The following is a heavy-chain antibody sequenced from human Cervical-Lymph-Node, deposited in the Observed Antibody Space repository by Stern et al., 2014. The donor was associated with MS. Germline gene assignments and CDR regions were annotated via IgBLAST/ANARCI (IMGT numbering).Heavy chain of an antibody. CDR1: GYTFTSYY. D-gene: IGHD1-26*01. CDR2: INPSGGST. V-gene: IGHV1-46*03. CDR3: ASYSGSPRGWFDP. J-gene: IGHJ5*02. Sequence: VHLVESGAEVKKPGASVKVSCKASGYTFTSYYMHWVRQAPGQGLEWMGIINPSGGSTSYAQKFQGRVTMTRDTSTSTVYMELSSLRSEDTAVYYCASYSGSPRGWFDPWGQGTLVTVSS.